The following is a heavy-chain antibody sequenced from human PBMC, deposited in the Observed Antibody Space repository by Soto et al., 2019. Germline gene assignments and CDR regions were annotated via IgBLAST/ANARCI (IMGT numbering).Heavy chain of an antibody. J-gene: IGHJ4*02. V-gene: IGHV1-2*02. Sequence: QVQLVQSGAEVKKPGASVKVSCRPSGYTFTAYYIHWVRQAPGQGLEWMGWVDPNRGGTRDAQNFQGRVTMTRDTSISPVYMELNWLRSDDTALYYCARHNDAPLDYWGQGTLVTVSS. D-gene: IGHD2-8*01. CDR1: GYTFTAYY. CDR3: ARHNDAPLDY. CDR2: VDPNRGGT.